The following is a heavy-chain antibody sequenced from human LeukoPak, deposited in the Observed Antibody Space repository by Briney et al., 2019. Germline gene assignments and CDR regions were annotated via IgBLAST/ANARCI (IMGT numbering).Heavy chain of an antibody. J-gene: IGHJ3*02. D-gene: IGHD3-22*01. V-gene: IGHV4-59*08. CDR1: GDSISSYY. Sequence: KTSETLSLTCTVSGDSISSYYWSWIRQPPGKGLEWIGYIYYSGSTNYNPSLKSRVTISVDTSKNQFSLKLSSVTAADTAVYYCAGYYPDSSGYYYWYAFDIWGQGTMVTVSS. CDR2: IYYSGST. CDR3: AGYYPDSSGYYYWYAFDI.